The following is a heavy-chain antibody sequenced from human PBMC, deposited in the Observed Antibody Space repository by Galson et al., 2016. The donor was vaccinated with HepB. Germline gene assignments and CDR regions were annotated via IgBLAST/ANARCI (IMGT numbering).Heavy chain of an antibody. CDR3: AREAPGDYFDY. V-gene: IGHV4-4*02. Sequence: SETLSLTCAVSGGSISTNNWWSWVRQPPGKGLEWIGQIYHTGITNFNPSLESRVTMSVDKSSNQFSLKLSSVTAADTAVYYCAREAPGDYFDYWGRGTLVTVSS. CDR1: GGSISTNNW. J-gene: IGHJ4*02. CDR2: IYHTGIT.